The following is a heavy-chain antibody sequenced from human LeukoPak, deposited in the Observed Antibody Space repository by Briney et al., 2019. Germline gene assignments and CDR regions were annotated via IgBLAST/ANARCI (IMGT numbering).Heavy chain of an antibody. D-gene: IGHD3-10*01. V-gene: IGHV3-33*01. CDR2: IWYDGSNK. J-gene: IGHJ4*02. Sequence: GGSLRLSCAASGFTFSSYGMLWVRQAPGKGLEWVAVIWYDGSNKYYADSVKGRFTIARDNSKNTLYLQMNSLRAEDTAVYYCARTMVRGVTGFDYWGQGTLVTVSS. CDR1: GFTFSSYG. CDR3: ARTMVRGVTGFDY.